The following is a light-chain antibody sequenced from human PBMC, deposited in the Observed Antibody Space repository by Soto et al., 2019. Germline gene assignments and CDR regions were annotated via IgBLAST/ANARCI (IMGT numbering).Light chain of an antibody. J-gene: IGKJ5*01. V-gene: IGKV3-15*01. CDR3: RQYNNWPIT. CDR1: QTVSGD. Sequence: EIGLTQSPATLSVSPCERATLSCRASQTVSGDLSWCHHEPGQAPRLLIYDASARALDTSARFAGSGSGTEFTLTISSLQSEDFAVYFCRQYNNWPITFGQGTRLEIK. CDR2: DAS.